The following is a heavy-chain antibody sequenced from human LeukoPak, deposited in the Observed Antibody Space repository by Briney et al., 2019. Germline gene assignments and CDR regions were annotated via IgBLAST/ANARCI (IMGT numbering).Heavy chain of an antibody. CDR1: GGSISSYY. V-gene: IGHV4-59*01. D-gene: IGHD3-3*01. CDR2: IYYSGST. J-gene: IGHJ4*02. Sequence: KPSETLSLTCTVSGGSISSYYWSWIRQPPGKGLEWIGYIYYSGSTNHNPSLKSRVTISVDTSKNQFSLKMSSVTAADTAVYYCARESRVVPYYFDYWGQGTLVTVSS. CDR3: ARESRVVPYYFDY.